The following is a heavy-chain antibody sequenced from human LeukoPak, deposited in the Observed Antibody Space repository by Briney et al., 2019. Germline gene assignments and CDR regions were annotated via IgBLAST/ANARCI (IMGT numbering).Heavy chain of an antibody. D-gene: IGHD3-9*01. Sequence: GGSLTLSCVASGFTFSGYNMNWVRQAPGKGLEWVSSISSRSSNIYYADSVKGRFTISTDNAKSSLYLQLNSLRAEDTAVYYCARDGLTGYYKGYYYYIDVWGKGTTVTVSS. CDR3: ARDGLTGYYKGYYYYIDV. CDR1: GFTFSGYN. J-gene: IGHJ6*03. V-gene: IGHV3-21*01. CDR2: ISSRSSNI.